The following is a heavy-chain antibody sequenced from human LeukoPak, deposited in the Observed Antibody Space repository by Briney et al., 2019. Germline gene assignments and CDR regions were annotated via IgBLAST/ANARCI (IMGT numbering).Heavy chain of an antibody. Sequence: GGSLRLSCAASGFTFSSYAMSWVRKAPGKGLEWVSGISGSGGSTHYADSVKGRFTISRDNSKNTLYLQMNSLRAEDTAVYYCAKQRGLGSYPYYYYYYMDVWGKGTTVTVSS. V-gene: IGHV3-23*01. CDR3: AKQRGLGSYPYYYYYYMDV. CDR1: GFTFSSYA. CDR2: ISGSGGST. D-gene: IGHD3-10*01. J-gene: IGHJ6*03.